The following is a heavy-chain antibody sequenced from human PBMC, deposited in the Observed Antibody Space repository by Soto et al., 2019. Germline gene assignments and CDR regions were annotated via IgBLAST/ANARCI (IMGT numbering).Heavy chain of an antibody. V-gene: IGHV1-18*01. D-gene: IGHD3-3*01. J-gene: IGHJ4*02. Sequence: ASVKVSCKASGYTFTSYGITWVRQAPGQGLEWMGWISVYNGNTNYAQKFQGRVTMTTDTSTSTAYLELRSLRSDDTAVYYCARDRYDFWSGYSIDSWRQGTLVTVPS. CDR3: ARDRYDFWSGYSIDS. CDR1: GYTFTSYG. CDR2: ISVYNGNT.